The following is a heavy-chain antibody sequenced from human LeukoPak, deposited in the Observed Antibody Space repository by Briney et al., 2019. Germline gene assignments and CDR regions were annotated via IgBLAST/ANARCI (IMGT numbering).Heavy chain of an antibody. J-gene: IGHJ3*02. V-gene: IGHV5-51*01. CDR3: ARQAYGSHFDAFDI. D-gene: IGHD3-22*01. Sequence: GESLKISCKASGYRFTTDYIGWVRHMPGKGLEWMGMIYPDDSETNYSPSFQGQVSMSVDKSITTAYLQWSSLKASDTAIYYCARQAYGSHFDAFDIWGQETMVTVSS. CDR2: IYPDDSET. CDR1: GYRFTTDY.